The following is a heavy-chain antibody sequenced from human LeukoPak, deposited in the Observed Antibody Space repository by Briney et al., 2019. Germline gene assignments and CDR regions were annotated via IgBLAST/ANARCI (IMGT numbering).Heavy chain of an antibody. CDR3: AREGVAAAFDY. Sequence: ASEKVSCKASGYTFSGYYVHWVRQAPGQGLEWLGWINPKNDVTKNAQNFQGRVTMTRDTSTSTAYMELSSLRSDDTAIYYCAREGVAAAFDYWGQGTLVTVSS. D-gene: IGHD2-2*01. V-gene: IGHV1-2*02. J-gene: IGHJ4*02. CDR2: INPKNDVT. CDR1: GYTFSGYY.